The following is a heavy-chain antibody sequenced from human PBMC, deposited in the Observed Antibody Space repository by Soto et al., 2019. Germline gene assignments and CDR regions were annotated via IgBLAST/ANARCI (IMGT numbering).Heavy chain of an antibody. CDR3: ARGQRELPSSPLDY. CDR2: IIPIFGTA. D-gene: IGHD1-26*01. V-gene: IGHV1-69*13. CDR1: GGTFSSYA. Sequence: SVKVSCKASGGTFSSYAISWVRQAPGQGLEWMGGIIPIFGTANYAQKFQGRVTITADESTSTAYMELSSLRSEDTAVYYCARGQRELPSSPLDYWGQGTLVTVSS. J-gene: IGHJ4*02.